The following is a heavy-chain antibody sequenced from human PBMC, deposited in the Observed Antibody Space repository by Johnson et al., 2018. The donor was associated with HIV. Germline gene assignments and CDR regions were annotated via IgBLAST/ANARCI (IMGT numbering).Heavy chain of an antibody. D-gene: IGHD6-19*01. V-gene: IGHV3-30*02. CDR1: GFTFSSYA. CDR2: IRSDGSNK. CDR3: AKDSDQYSSGWYEQLDAFDI. J-gene: IGHJ3*02. Sequence: QMLLVESGGGLVQPGGSPRLSCAASGFTFSSYAMHWVRQAPGKGLEWVAFIRSDGSNKSYADSVRGRFTISRDNSKNTLSLQMNTLRAEDTAVYYCAKDSDQYSSGWYEQLDAFDIWGQGTMVTVSS.